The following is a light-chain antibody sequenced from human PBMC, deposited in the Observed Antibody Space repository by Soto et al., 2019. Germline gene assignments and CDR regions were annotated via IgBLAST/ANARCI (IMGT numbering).Light chain of an antibody. CDR2: WAS. CDR3: QQYHSTRLT. CDR1: QSVLYTPNAKNY. V-gene: IGKV4-1*01. J-gene: IGKJ4*01. Sequence: DTLMTQSPEYLAGSLGERATINCKSSQSVLYTPNAKNYLAWYQQKPGQPPRLLIYWASYREPGVPDRFSGSGSRTDFTLTISSLQDEDVAVYYCQQYHSTRLTFGGGTKVDIK.